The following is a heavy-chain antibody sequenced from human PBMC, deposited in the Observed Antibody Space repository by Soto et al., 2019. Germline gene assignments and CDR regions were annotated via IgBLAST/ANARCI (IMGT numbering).Heavy chain of an antibody. CDR3: ASDLAGGIPDY. D-gene: IGHD3-16*01. V-gene: IGHV3-48*01. Sequence: SVKGRFTISRDNAENSLYLQMNSLRAEDTAVYYCASDLAGGIPDYCGHGTRVTVSS. J-gene: IGHJ4*01.